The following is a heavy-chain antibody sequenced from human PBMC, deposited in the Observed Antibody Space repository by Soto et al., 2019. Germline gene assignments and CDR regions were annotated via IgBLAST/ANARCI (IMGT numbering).Heavy chain of an antibody. J-gene: IGHJ6*02. Sequence: PSETLSLTCAVYGGCFSGYYWSWIRQPPGKGLEWIGEINHSGSTNYNPSLKSRVTISVDTSKNQFSLKLSSVTAADTAVYYCARTRGGATVTFRYYYYGGPTGMDVWGQGTTVTVSS. CDR1: GGCFSGYY. V-gene: IGHV4-34*01. D-gene: IGHD4-17*01. CDR3: ARTRGGATVTFRYYYYGGPTGMDV. CDR2: INHSGST.